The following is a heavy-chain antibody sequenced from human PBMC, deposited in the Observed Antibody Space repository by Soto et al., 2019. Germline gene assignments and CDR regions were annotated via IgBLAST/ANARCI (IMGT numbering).Heavy chain of an antibody. CDR2: ISYDGSNK. V-gene: IGHV3-30-3*01. Sequence: QVQLVESEGGVVQPGRSLRLSCAASGFTFSSYAMHWVRQAPGKGLEWVAVISYDGSNKYYADSVKGRFTISRDNSKNTLYLQMNSLGAEDTAVYYCARDPYCSGGSCNPFDYWGQGTLFTVSS. J-gene: IGHJ4*02. CDR1: GFTFSSYA. D-gene: IGHD2-15*01. CDR3: ARDPYCSGGSCNPFDY.